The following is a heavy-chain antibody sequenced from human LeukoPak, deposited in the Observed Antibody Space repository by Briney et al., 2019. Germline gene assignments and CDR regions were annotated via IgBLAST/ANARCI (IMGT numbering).Heavy chain of an antibody. CDR3: ARGTYYYGSGSYGGFDY. V-gene: IGHV3-23*01. CDR2: ISGGGIST. CDR1: GFTFSIYA. Sequence: GGSLRLSCAASGFTFSIYAMNWVRQAPGKGLEWVSVISGGGISTHYADSVKGRFTISRDNSKNTLYLQMNSLRAEDTAVYYCARGTYYYGSGSYGGFDYWGQGTLVTVSS. D-gene: IGHD3-10*01. J-gene: IGHJ4*02.